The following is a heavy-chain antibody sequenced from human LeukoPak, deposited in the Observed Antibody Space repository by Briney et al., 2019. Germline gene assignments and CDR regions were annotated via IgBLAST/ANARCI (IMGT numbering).Heavy chain of an antibody. CDR1: GFPVSSNY. Sequence: GGSLRLSCAASGFPVSSNYMTWVRQAPGKGLEWVSIIYSGGATYYADSVKGRFTISRDHSKNTLWLQMNSLRAEDTAVYYCARVRFSYSSGFSYFLDYWGQGTLVTVSS. J-gene: IGHJ4*02. CDR3: ARVRFSYSSGFSYFLDY. CDR2: IYSGGAT. D-gene: IGHD6-25*01. V-gene: IGHV3-53*01.